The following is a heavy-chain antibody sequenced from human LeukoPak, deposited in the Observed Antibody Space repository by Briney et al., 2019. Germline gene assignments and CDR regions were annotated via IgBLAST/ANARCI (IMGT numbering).Heavy chain of an antibody. CDR3: AKGAAAGIFQCDY. CDR2: ISRSGGDT. CDR1: GFTFSTYA. Sequence: GGSLRLSCAASGFTFSTYAMSWVRQAPGKGLEWVSTISRSGGDTYYADSVKGRFTISGDNSKNTLYLQMDSLSAEDTAVYYCAKGAAAGIFQCDYWGQGTLVSVSS. J-gene: IGHJ4*02. D-gene: IGHD6-13*01. V-gene: IGHV3-23*01.